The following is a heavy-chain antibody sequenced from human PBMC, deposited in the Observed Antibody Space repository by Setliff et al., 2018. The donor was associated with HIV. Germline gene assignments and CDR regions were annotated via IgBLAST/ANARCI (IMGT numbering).Heavy chain of an antibody. J-gene: IGHJ4*02. CDR1: GFTFSDYT. CDR2: MSTSSRYI. CDR3: AKGLDYLDSSGYSYFRL. V-gene: IGHV3-21*04. D-gene: IGHD3-22*01. Sequence: PGGSLRLSCAASGFTFSDYTISWVRQAPGKGPECVSSMSTSSRYIYYQDSVKGRFTISRDNTKNSLYLQMNNLRAEDTAINYCAKGLDYLDSSGYSYFRLWGQGTQVTVSS.